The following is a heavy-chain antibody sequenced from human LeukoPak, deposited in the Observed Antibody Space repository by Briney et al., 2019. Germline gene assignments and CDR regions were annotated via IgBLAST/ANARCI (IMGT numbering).Heavy chain of an antibody. CDR3: ARDPYQLLPGGTNWFDP. V-gene: IGHV3-20*04. Sequence: GGSVRLSCAAWGFIFHHYCMSGVRQARAKGLEGVSGINWNGGSTGYADSVKGRFTISRDNPKNSLYLQMNSLRAEDTALYYCARDPYQLLPGGTNWFDPWGQGTRVTVSS. D-gene: IGHD2-2*01. J-gene: IGHJ5*02. CDR1: GFIFHHYC. CDR2: INWNGGST.